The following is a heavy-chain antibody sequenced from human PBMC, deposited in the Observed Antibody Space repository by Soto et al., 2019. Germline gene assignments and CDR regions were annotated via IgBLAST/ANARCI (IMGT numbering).Heavy chain of an antibody. D-gene: IGHD6-19*01. V-gene: IGHV3-30*18. J-gene: IGHJ6*04. CDR2: ISSDGNNK. Sequence: QVQLVESGGGVVQPGRSLRFSCAASGFTFSNYGMHWVRQVQGKGLEWVAGISSDGNNKYYVDSVKVRFTISRDNSKNTLYLQMNSLRAEDSAVYYCSKHRGSGWNYYGFDALGSRTPLTGSS. CDR3: SKHRGSGWNYYGFDA. CDR1: GFTFSNYG.